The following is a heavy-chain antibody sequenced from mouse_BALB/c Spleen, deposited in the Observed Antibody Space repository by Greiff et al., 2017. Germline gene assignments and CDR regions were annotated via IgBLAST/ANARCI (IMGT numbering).Heavy chain of an antibody. CDR2: ISSGGSYT. J-gene: IGHJ3*01. Sequence: EVKLMESGGGLVKPGGSLKLSCAASGFTFSSYAMSWVRQTPEKRLEWVATISSGGSYTYYPDSVKGRFTISRDNAKNTLYLQMSSLRSEDTAMYYCAKTGAWFAYWGQGTLVTVSA. CDR3: AKTGAWFAY. V-gene: IGHV5-9-3*01. CDR1: GFTFSSYA. D-gene: IGHD4-1*01.